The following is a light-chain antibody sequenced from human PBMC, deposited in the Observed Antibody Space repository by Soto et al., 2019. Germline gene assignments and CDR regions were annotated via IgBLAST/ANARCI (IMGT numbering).Light chain of an antibody. CDR1: QSITSTC. V-gene: IGKV3-20*01. CDR3: QQYGTPRSVT. CDR2: GAS. J-gene: IGKJ5*01. Sequence: EFVLTQSPGTLSLSPGETATLSCRASQSITSTCLAWYQQKPGQAPRLLIYGASSRATGIPDRFSGSGSGTDFSLTISKVEPEDFAVYYCQQYGTPRSVTFGQGTRLEIK.